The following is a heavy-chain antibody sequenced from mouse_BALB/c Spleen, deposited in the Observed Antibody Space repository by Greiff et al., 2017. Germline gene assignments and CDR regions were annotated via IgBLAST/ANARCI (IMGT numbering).Heavy chain of an antibody. CDR3: ARDLHYYGSSYEAWFAY. CDR2: ISYSGST. CDR1: GYSITSDYA. Sequence: DVKLVESGPGLVKPSQSLSLTCTVTGYSITSDYAWNWIRQFPGNKLEWMGYISYSGSTSYNPSLKSRISITRDTSKNQFFLQLNSVTTEDTATYYCARDLHYYGSSYEAWFAYWGQGTLVTVSA. D-gene: IGHD1-1*01. J-gene: IGHJ3*01. V-gene: IGHV3-2*02.